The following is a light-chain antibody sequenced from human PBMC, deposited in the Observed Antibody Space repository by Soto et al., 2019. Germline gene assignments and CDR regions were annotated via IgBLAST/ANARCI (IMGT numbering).Light chain of an antibody. CDR3: CSYAVNYVV. Sequence: QSALTQPRSVSGSPGQSVTISCTGTSSDVGSFNYVSWYQQHPGKAPKLMIYDVTQPPSGVPDRSSGSKSGNSASLTISGLQAEDEADYYCCSYAVNYVVFGGGTKVTVL. V-gene: IGLV2-11*01. CDR2: DVT. J-gene: IGLJ2*01. CDR1: SSDVGSFNY.